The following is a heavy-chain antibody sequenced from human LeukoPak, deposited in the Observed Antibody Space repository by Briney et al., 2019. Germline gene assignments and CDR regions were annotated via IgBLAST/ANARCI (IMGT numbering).Heavy chain of an antibody. Sequence: EASVKVSCKASGYTFTSYGISLVRQAPGQGLEWMGWISAYNGNTNYAQKLQGRVTMTTDTSTSTAYMELRSLRSDDTAVYYCARDSQWELHKAPFDYWGQGTLVTVSS. CDR2: ISAYNGNT. CDR1: GYTFTSYG. V-gene: IGHV1-18*01. J-gene: IGHJ4*02. D-gene: IGHD1-26*01. CDR3: ARDSQWELHKAPFDY.